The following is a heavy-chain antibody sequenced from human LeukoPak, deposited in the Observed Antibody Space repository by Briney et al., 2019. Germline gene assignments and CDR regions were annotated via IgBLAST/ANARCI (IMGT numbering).Heavy chain of an antibody. J-gene: IGHJ6*02. D-gene: IGHD3-22*01. CDR2: IIPIFGTA. CDR3: ATLTMIVVVSNYYYGMDV. CDR1: GGTFSSYA. V-gene: IGHV1-69*01. Sequence: SVKVSCKASGGTFSSYAISWVRQAPGQGLEWMGGIIPIFGTANYAQKFQGRVTTTADESTSTAYMELSSLRSEDTAVYYCATLTMIVVVSNYYYGMDVWGQGTTVTVSS.